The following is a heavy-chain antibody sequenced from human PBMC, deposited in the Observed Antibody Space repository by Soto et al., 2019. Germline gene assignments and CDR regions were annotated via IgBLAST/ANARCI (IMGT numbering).Heavy chain of an antibody. CDR3: ARDRQYQLLPPYYYGMDV. CDR2: IIPIFGTA. J-gene: IGHJ6*02. D-gene: IGHD2-2*01. V-gene: IGHV1-69*13. CDR1: GGTFSSYA. Sequence: SVKVSCKASGGTFSSYAISWVRQAPGQGLEWMGGIIPIFGTANYAQKFQGRVTITADESPSTAYMELSSLRSEDTAVYYWARDRQYQLLPPYYYGMDVWGQGTTVTVSS.